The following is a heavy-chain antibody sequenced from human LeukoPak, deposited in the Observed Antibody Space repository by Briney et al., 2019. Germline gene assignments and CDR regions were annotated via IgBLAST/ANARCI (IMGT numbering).Heavy chain of an antibody. CDR2: IYTSGST. Sequence: PSETLSLTCTVSGGSISSYYWSWLRQPAGKGLEWIGRIYTSGSTNYNPSLKSRVTMSVDTSKNQFSLKLSSVTAADTAAYYCAREVAAAGLRRFDYWGQGTLVTVSS. CDR1: GGSISSYY. J-gene: IGHJ4*02. CDR3: AREVAAAGLRRFDY. D-gene: IGHD6-13*01. V-gene: IGHV4-4*07.